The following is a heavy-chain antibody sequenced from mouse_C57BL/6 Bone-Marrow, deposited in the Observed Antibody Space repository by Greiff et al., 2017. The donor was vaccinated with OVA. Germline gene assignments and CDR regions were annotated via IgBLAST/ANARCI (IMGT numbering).Heavy chain of an antibody. CDR2: ILPGCGST. J-gene: IGHJ3*01. Sequence: QVQLKESGAELMKPGASVKLSCKATGYTFTGYWIEWVKQRPGHGLEWIGEILPGCGSTNYNEKFKGKATFTADTSSNTAYMQLSSLTTEDSAIYYWARSRGGNYYGAWFAYWGQGTLVTVSA. CDR1: GYTFTGYW. D-gene: IGHD2-1*01. V-gene: IGHV1-9*01. CDR3: ARSRGGNYYGAWFAY.